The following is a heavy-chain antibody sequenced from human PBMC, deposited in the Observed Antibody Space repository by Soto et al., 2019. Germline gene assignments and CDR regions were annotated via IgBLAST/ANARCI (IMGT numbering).Heavy chain of an antibody. J-gene: IGHJ6*02. D-gene: IGHD6-13*01. V-gene: IGHV4-39*02. Sequence: SETLSLTCTVSGGSISSSSYYWGWIRQPPGKGLEWIGSIFYTGSAYYNPSLKSRVTISVDTSKNQFSLRAEDTAVYYCARDRSSSPPHYYYYGMDVWGQGTTVTVSS. CDR2: IFYTGSA. CDR1: GGSISSSSYY. CDR3: ARDRSSSPPHYYYYGMDV.